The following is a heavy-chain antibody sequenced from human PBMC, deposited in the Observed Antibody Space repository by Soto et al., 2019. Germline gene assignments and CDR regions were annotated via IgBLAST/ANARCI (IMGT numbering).Heavy chain of an antibody. CDR3: EQSMPSNLVGGIPDY. Sequence: PGGSLRLSCAASRFFFGDYAFHWVRQAPGKGLEWVAGITSRGTDIAYADSVKGRFIISRDNAMNVLHLHMNSLRPEDTAVYYCEQSMPSNLVGGIPDYWGQGTQVTVSS. D-gene: IGHD2-2*01. V-gene: IGHV3-9*01. CDR2: ITSRGTDI. J-gene: IGHJ4*02. CDR1: RFFFGDYA.